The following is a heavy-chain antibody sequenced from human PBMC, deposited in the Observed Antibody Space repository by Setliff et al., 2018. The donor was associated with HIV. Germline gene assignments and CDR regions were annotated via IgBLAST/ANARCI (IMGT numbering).Heavy chain of an antibody. CDR3: AGSILTGYYTFGADY. J-gene: IGHJ4*02. D-gene: IGHD3-9*01. Sequence: ASVKVSCKASGYTFTGYDINWVRQAPGQGLEWMGGIIPISGTVNYAQKFWGRVTITTHESTSTAYMELSSLRSEDTALYYCAGSILTGYYTFGADYWGQGTLVTVSS. CDR2: IIPISGTV. CDR1: GYTFTGYD. V-gene: IGHV1-69*05.